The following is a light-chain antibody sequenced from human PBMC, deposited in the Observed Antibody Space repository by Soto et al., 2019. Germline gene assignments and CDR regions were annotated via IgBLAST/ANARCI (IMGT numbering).Light chain of an antibody. Sequence: DIQMTQFPSSLSASVGYRVTITCXASQIIRTYLNWYQQKSGKAPKLLIYAASSLQSGVPSRFSGSGSGTDFTLTISSLEPEDFAVYYCQQRSNWPLITFGQGTRLEIK. CDR2: AAS. J-gene: IGKJ5*01. V-gene: IGKV1-39*01. CDR3: QQRSNWPLIT. CDR1: QIIRTY.